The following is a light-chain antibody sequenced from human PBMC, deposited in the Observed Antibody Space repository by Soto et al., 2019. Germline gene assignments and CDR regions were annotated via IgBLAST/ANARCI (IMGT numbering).Light chain of an antibody. CDR1: QSIITW. J-gene: IGKJ4*01. CDR3: QQYHIYPLT. Sequence: DIQMTQSPSTLPASVGDRVTITCRASQSIITWLAWFQQAPGKAPKILISDASSLKSGVPSRLSCSGSGTEFTLTISSLQPDDFETYYCQQYHIYPLTFGGGTKVEI. CDR2: DAS. V-gene: IGKV1-5*01.